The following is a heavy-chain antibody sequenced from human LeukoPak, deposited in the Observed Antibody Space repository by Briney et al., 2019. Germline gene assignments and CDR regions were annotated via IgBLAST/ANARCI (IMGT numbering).Heavy chain of an antibody. CDR3: ARGTMQCTNGACSHPLFDY. CDR1: GFTFSSYR. CDR2: IDADGLTT. Sequence: PGGSLRLSCAASGFTFSSYRMHWVRQAPGKGLVWVSRIDADGLTTSQADSVKGRFIISRDNAKNTLYLQLNSLRAEDTAVYYCARGTMQCTNGACSHPLFDYWGQGSLVTVSS. J-gene: IGHJ4*02. D-gene: IGHD2-8*01. V-gene: IGHV3-74*01.